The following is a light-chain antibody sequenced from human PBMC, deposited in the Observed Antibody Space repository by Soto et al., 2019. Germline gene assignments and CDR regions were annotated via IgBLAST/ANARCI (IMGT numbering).Light chain of an antibody. CDR3: ASSTSDSLYV. V-gene: IGLV2-14*01. Sequence: QSALTQPASVSGSPGQSITISCTGTSSDVGGNKYVSWYQQYPGRVPKLLINKVTNRPSGVSYRFSGSKSGNTASLTISALLAEDEADYFCASSTSDSLYVFGTGTKVTV. CDR1: SSDVGGNKY. CDR2: KVT. J-gene: IGLJ1*01.